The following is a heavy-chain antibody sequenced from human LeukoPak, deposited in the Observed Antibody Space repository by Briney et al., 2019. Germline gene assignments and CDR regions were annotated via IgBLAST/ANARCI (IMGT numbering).Heavy chain of an antibody. CDR3: AKDNSDYYDSSGYYVN. CDR1: GFTFDDYA. J-gene: IGHJ4*02. Sequence: PGGSLRFSCAASGFTFDDYAMHWVRQAPGKGLEWVSGISWNSGSIGYADSVKGRFTISRDNAKNSLYLQMNSLRAEDTALYYCAKDNSDYYDSSGYYVNWGQGTLVTVSS. CDR2: ISWNSGSI. V-gene: IGHV3-9*01. D-gene: IGHD3-22*01.